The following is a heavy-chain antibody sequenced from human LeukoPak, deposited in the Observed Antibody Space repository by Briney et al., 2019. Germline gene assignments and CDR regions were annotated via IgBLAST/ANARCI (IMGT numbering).Heavy chain of an antibody. CDR3: AREATRGQWYFDH. Sequence: GTSLRLSCVASAFTFHDHGMDWVRQAPGKGLEWVAVIAADGGVKHYADSVKGRFTLSRDNSKNTLFLQMNSLTVEDTAVYYCAREATRGQWYFDHWGPGTPVTVSS. D-gene: IGHD6-19*01. J-gene: IGHJ4*02. CDR1: AFTFHDHG. CDR2: IAADGGVK. V-gene: IGHV3-30*03.